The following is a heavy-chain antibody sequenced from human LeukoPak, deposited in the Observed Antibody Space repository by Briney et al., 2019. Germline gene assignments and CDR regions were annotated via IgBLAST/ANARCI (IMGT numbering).Heavy chain of an antibody. CDR1: GFTFSSYA. D-gene: IGHD1-26*01. CDR2: ISYDGSNK. Sequence: GRSLRLSCAASGFTFSSYAMHWVRQAPGKGLEWVAVISYDGSNKYYADSVKGRFTISRDNSKNTLYLQMNSLRAEDTAVYYCARGGGIVGATYYYYGMDVWGQGTTVTVSS. V-gene: IGHV3-30*04. J-gene: IGHJ6*02. CDR3: ARGGGIVGATYYYYGMDV.